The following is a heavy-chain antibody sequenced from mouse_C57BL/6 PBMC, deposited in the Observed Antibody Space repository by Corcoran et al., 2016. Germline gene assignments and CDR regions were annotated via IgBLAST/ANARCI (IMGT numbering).Heavy chain of an antibody. CDR2: INPNNGGT. CDR3: VRWSTTVVATDYYAMDY. J-gene: IGHJ4*01. Sequence: EVQLQQSGPELVKPGASVKISCKASGYTFTDYYMNWVKQSHGKSLEWIGDINPNNGGTSYNQKFKGKATLTVDKSSSTAYMELRSLTSEDSAVYYCVRWSTTVVATDYYAMDYWGQGTSVTVSS. V-gene: IGHV1-26*01. D-gene: IGHD1-1*01. CDR1: GYTFTDYY.